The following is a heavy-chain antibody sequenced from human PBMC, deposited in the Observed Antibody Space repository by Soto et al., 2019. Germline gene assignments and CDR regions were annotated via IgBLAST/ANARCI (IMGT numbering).Heavy chain of an antibody. CDR1: GYSFTSYW. D-gene: IGHD3-9*01. CDR2: IYPGDSDT. CDR3: ASADYDIFTGYLNWFDP. J-gene: IGHJ5*02. V-gene: IGHV5-51*01. Sequence: GESLKISCKGSGYSFTSYWIGWVRQMPGKGLEWMGIIYPGDSDTRYSPSFQGQVTISADKSISTAYLQWSSLKASDTAMYYCASADYDIFTGYLNWFDPWGQGTLVTVSS.